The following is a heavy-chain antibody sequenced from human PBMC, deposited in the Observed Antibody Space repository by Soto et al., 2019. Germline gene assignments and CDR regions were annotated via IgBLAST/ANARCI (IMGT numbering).Heavy chain of an antibody. CDR3: ARMYYYDSSGYSFDY. CDR1: GYTFTSYD. Sequence: ASVKVSSKASGYTFTSYDINWVRQATGQGLEWMGWMNPNSGNTGYAQKLQGRVTMTTDTSTSTAYMELRSLRSDDTAVYYCARMYYYDSSGYSFDYWGQGTLVTVSS. J-gene: IGHJ4*02. V-gene: IGHV1-8*01. CDR2: MNPNSGNT. D-gene: IGHD3-22*01.